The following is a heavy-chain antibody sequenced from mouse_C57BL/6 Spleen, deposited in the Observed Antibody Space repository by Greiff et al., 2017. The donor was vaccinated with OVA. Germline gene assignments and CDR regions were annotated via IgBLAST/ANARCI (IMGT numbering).Heavy chain of an antibody. CDR2: IDPSDSYT. CDR3: ARSGGITTNY. Sequence: QVQLKESGAELVMPGASVKLSCKASGYTFTSYWMHWVKQRPGQGLEWIGEIDPSDSYTNYNQKFKGKSTLTVDKSSSTAYMQLSSLTSEDSAVYYCARSGGITTNYWGQGTTLTVSS. D-gene: IGHD1-2*01. V-gene: IGHV1-69*01. J-gene: IGHJ2*01. CDR1: GYTFTSYW.